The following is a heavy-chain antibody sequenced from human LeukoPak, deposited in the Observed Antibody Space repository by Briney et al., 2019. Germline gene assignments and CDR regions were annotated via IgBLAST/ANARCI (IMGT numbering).Heavy chain of an antibody. V-gene: IGHV4-4*02. D-gene: IGHD6-19*01. CDR1: GGSISSSNW. CDR3: ARVIAVAGYGMDV. Sequence: SGTQSLTCAVSGGSISSSNWWSWVRQPPGKGLEWIGEIYHSGSTNYNPSLKSRVTISVDKSKNQFSLKLSSVTAADTAVYYCARVIAVAGYGMDVWGQGTTVTVSS. J-gene: IGHJ6*02. CDR2: IYHSGST.